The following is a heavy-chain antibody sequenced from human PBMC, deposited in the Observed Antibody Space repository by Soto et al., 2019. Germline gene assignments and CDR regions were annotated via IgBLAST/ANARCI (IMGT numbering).Heavy chain of an antibody. D-gene: IGHD2-15*01. CDR1: GFTFDDYA. J-gene: IGHJ4*02. CDR2: ISWNSGSI. CDR3: AKGKCSGGIWVCPFDY. Sequence: EVQLVESGGGLVQPGRSLRLSCAASGFTFDDYAMHWVRQAPGKGLEWVSGISWNSGSIGYADSVKGRFTISRDNAKNSLYLQMNSLRAEDTALYYCAKGKCSGGIWVCPFDYWGQGTLVTVSS. V-gene: IGHV3-9*01.